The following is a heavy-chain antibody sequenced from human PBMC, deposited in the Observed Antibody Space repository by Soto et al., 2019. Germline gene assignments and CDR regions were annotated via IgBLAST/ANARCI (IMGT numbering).Heavy chain of an antibody. Sequence: GGSLRLSCAASGFTFSSYGMHWVRQAPGKGLEWVAVIWYDGSNKYYADSVKGRFTISRDNSKNTLYLQMNSLRAEDTAVYYCARDIAVAAWYYYGMDVWGQGITVTVSS. CDR2: IWYDGSNK. CDR1: GFTFSSYG. V-gene: IGHV3-33*01. J-gene: IGHJ6*02. CDR3: ARDIAVAAWYYYGMDV. D-gene: IGHD6-19*01.